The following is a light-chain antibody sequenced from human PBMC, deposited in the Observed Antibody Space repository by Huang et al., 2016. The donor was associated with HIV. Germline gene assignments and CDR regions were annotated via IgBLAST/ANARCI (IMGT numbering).Light chain of an antibody. CDR2: AAT. V-gene: IGKV1-8*01. Sequence: AIRITQSPSSLPASTGDRVTITCRASQGVSNSLAWYQQKPGRAPKLLIYAATSLQTGVPSRFSGSGSGTDFTLTISCLQSEDFATYYCQQYYNYPYTFGQGTKLGIK. J-gene: IGKJ2*01. CDR3: QQYYNYPYT. CDR1: QGVSNS.